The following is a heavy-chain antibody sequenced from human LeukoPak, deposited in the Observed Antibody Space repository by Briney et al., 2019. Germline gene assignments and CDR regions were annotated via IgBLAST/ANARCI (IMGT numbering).Heavy chain of an antibody. CDR3: AKDIVPYYYDSSGYFDY. J-gene: IGHJ4*02. CDR2: ISWNSGSI. V-gene: IGHV3-9*01. CDR1: GFTFDDYA. Sequence: GGSLRLSCAASGFTFDDYAMHWVRQAPGKGLEWVSGISWNSGSIGYADSVKGRLTISRDNAKNSLYLQMNSLRAEDTALYYCAKDIVPYYYDSSGYFDYWGQGTLVTVSS. D-gene: IGHD3-22*01.